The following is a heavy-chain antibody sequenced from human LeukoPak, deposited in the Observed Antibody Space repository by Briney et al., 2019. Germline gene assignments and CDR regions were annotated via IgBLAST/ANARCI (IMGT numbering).Heavy chain of an antibody. V-gene: IGHV3-23*01. CDR1: GFTFSSLW. D-gene: IGHD3-9*01. J-gene: IGHJ4*02. Sequence: GGSLRLSCAASGFTFSSLWMSWVGQAPGRGLEWVSAISGSGGNTYNADSVKGRFTISRDNSKNTLYLQMNGLRADDTAVYYCAKSRARREGSTGSIDCWGQGTLVTVSS. CDR3: AKSRARREGSTGSIDC. CDR2: ISGSGGNT.